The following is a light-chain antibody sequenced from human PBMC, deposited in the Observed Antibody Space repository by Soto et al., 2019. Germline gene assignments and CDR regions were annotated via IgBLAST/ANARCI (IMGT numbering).Light chain of an antibody. Sequence: SYELTQPPSVSVAPGETARITCGGNNIGSKSVHWYQQRPGQAPVVVIYHDSDRPSGIPERFSGSNSGNTATLTISRVEAGDEADYYCQVWDSITDHVVFSGGTKLTVL. CDR3: QVWDSITDHVV. J-gene: IGLJ2*01. CDR2: HDS. CDR1: NIGSKS. V-gene: IGLV3-21*04.